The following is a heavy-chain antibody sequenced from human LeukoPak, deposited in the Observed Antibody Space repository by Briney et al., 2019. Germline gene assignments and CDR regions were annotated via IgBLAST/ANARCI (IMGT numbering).Heavy chain of an antibody. D-gene: IGHD6-6*01. V-gene: IGHV5-51*01. CDR1: GYRFTSYW. CDR3: ARSSIAENHFDY. Sequence: GESLKISGKGSGYRFTSYWIGWVRQMPGKGLEWMGIFYPGDSDTRYSPSFQGQVTISADKSISSAYLQWSSLKASDTAMYYCARSSIAENHFDYWGQGTLVTVSS. J-gene: IGHJ4*02. CDR2: FYPGDSDT.